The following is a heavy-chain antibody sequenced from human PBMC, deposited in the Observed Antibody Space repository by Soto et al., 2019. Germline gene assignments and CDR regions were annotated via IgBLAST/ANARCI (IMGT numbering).Heavy chain of an antibody. CDR2: MNPNSGNT. V-gene: IGHV1-8*01. J-gene: IGHJ4*02. Sequence: SVTVSCKASGYTFTSYDINWVRQATGQGLEWMGWMNPNSGNTGHAQKFQGRVTMTRNTSISTAYMELSSLRSEDTAVYYCARGERLIKVGGVIENLDYWSQGTWVTVSS. CDR3: ARGERLIKVGGVIENLDY. CDR1: GYTFTSYD. D-gene: IGHD3-16*02.